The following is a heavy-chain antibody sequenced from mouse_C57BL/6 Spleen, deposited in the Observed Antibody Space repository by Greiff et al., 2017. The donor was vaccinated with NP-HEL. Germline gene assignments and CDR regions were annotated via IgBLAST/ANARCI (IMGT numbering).Heavy chain of an antibody. CDR3: ARAYYGFLMDY. CDR1: GFTFSDYG. J-gene: IGHJ4*01. D-gene: IGHD1-1*01. V-gene: IGHV5-17*01. Sequence: EVKLMESGGGLVKPGGSLKLSCAASGFTFSDYGMHWVRQAPEKGLEWVAYISSGSSTIYYADTVKGRFTISRDNAKNTLFLQMTSLRSEDTAMYYCARAYYGFLMDYWGQGTSVTVSS. CDR2: ISSGSSTI.